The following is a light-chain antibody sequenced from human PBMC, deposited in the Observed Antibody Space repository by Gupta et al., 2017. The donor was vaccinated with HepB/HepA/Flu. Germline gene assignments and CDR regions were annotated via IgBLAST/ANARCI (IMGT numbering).Light chain of an antibody. J-gene: IGKJ3*01. Sequence: DIQMTQSPSSLSASVGDRVTITCRARQDSGNWIAWYQQKPGKVPKLLISGVSSLQSGVPSRFSGSGAATDVNLTISSRLPEDFGTYYCQQAISFHRGFTFGPGTRVDMK. CDR3: QQAISFHRGFT. CDR2: GVS. V-gene: IGKV1-12*01. CDR1: QDSGNW.